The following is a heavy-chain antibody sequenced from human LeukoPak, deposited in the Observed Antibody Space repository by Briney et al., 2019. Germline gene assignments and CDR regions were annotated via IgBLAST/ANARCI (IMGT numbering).Heavy chain of an antibody. D-gene: IGHD2-15*01. V-gene: IGHV3-73*01. CDR3: TRDRGTYNWFDP. Sequence: GGSLRLSCVASGYIFSDSSVHWVRQSSGRGLEWVGLIDKKDNLYATAYAESVKGRFTISRDDSRDTAFPHMDSLKTEDTALYFCTRDRGTYNWFDPWGQGTLVTVSS. J-gene: IGHJ5*02. CDR2: IDKKDNLYAT. CDR1: GYIFSDSS.